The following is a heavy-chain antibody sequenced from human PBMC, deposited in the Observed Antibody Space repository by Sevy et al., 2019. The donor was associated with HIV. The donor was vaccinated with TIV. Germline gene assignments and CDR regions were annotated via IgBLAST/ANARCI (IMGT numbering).Heavy chain of an antibody. CDR2: IFYRGGT. CDR1: GDSVSSDNYY. CDR3: ARLSAVSRSYNFDY. J-gene: IGHJ4*02. V-gene: IGHV4-61*01. D-gene: IGHD4-4*01. Sequence: SETLSLTCTVSGDSVSSDNYYWSWIRQPPGKGLEWIGYIFYRGGTNYNPSLKSRVTISVETSKNQFSLKLKSVTAADTAVYYCARLSAVSRSYNFDYWGQGTLVTVSS.